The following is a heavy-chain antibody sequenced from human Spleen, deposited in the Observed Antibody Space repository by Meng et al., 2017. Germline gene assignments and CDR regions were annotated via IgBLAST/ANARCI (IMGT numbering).Heavy chain of an antibody. CDR1: GVSISSFS. CDR2: MYSGGRT. V-gene: IGHV4-4*07. D-gene: IGHD6-19*01. J-gene: IGHJ4*02. Sequence: SETLSLTCTVSGVSISSFSWSWIRQSAGKGLEWIGRMYSGGRTAHNPSLKSRLTMALDTSKNQLSLHLTSVTAADTAVYYCAVWQWPYDYWGQGTLVTVSS. CDR3: AVWQWPYDY.